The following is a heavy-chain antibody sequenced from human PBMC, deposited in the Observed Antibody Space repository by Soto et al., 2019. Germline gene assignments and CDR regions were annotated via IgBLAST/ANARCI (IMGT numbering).Heavy chain of an antibody. CDR3: ARDYWSGDRYYYGMDV. V-gene: IGHV1-2*02. J-gene: IGHJ6*02. CDR2: INPNSGGP. CDR1: GYTFTGYY. D-gene: IGHD3-3*01. Sequence: ASVKVSCKASGYTFTGYYIHWVRQAPGQRLEWMGYINPNSGGPNYAQKFQGRVTMTRDTSISTAYMELSRLRSDDTAVYFCARDYWSGDRYYYGMDVWGQGTMVTV.